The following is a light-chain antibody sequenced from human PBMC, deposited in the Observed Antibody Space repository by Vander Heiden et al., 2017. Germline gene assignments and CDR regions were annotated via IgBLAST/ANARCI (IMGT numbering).Light chain of an antibody. CDR1: SRHVNYA. CDR2: VDSDGSH. Sequence: QLVLTQSPSASASLGASVKLTCTLTSRHVNYAIAWHQKRPGRGPRFLMRVDSDGSHNKGHGIPDRFSGSSSGAERYLVISSLQSDDEADYYCQTWDGGIQLFGGGTRLTVL. CDR3: QTWDGGIQL. V-gene: IGLV4-69*01. J-gene: IGLJ3*02.